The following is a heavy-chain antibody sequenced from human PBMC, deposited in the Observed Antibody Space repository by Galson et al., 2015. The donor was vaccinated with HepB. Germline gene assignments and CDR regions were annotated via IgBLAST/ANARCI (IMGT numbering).Heavy chain of an antibody. J-gene: IGHJ5*02. CDR2: INPNSGGT. CDR1: GYTFTGYY. V-gene: IGHV1-2*02. D-gene: IGHD2-2*01. CDR3: ARDGSRYCSSTSCYFDP. Sequence: SVKVSCKASGYTFTGYYMHWVRQAPGQGLEWMGWINPNSGGTNYAQKFQGRVTMTRDTSISTAYMELSRLRSDDTAVYYCARDGSRYCSSTSCYFDPWGQGTLVTVSS.